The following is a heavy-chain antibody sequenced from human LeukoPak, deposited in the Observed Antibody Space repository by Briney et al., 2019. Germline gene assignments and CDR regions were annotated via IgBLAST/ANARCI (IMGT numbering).Heavy chain of an antibody. J-gene: IGHJ4*02. V-gene: IGHV3-21*03. D-gene: IGHD2-8*01. Sequence: PGGSLRLSCAASGFTFSSYSMNWVRQAPGKGLEWVSSISSSSSYIYYADSVKGRFTISRDNAKNSLYLQMNSLRAEDTAVYYCTTEANVPMVYGILDYWGQGTLVTVSS. CDR2: ISSSSSYI. CDR1: GFTFSSYS. CDR3: TTEANVPMVYGILDY.